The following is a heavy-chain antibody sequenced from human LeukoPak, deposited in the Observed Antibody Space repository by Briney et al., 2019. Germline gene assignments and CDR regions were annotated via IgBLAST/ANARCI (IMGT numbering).Heavy chain of an antibody. D-gene: IGHD3-22*01. Sequence: GRTLRLSCAASGFTFSSYGMHWIRQAPGKGLEWVAVIRYDGSNKYYADSVKGRFTISRDNSKNTLYLQMNSLRAEDTAVYYCARDRVRWDYYDSSGYYHEGVDYWGQGTLVTVSS. V-gene: IGHV3-33*01. CDR1: GFTFSSYG. J-gene: IGHJ4*02. CDR2: IRYDGSNK. CDR3: ARDRVRWDYYDSSGYYHEGVDY.